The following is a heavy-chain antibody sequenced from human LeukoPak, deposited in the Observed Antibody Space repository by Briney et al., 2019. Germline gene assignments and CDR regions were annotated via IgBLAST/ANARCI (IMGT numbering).Heavy chain of an antibody. D-gene: IGHD6-25*01. J-gene: IGHJ4*02. CDR2: INSRGTTM. Sequence: GGSLRLSCAASGFTFSSYEMNWVRQAPGKGLEWVSYINSRGTTMYYADSVKGRFTISRDNARNSLYLRMNSPRAEDTAVYFCAAGSPTLGFEYWGQGTLVTVSS. CDR1: GFTFSSYE. CDR3: AAGSPTLGFEY. V-gene: IGHV3-48*03.